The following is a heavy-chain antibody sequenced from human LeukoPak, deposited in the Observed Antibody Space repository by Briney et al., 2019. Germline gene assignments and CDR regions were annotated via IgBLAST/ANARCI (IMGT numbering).Heavy chain of an antibody. J-gene: IGHJ4*02. CDR1: GFTFSNYN. CDR2: ISSSSNII. Sequence: PGGSLRLSCAASGFTFSNYNMNWVRQPPGKGLQWVSYISSSSNIIYYADSVKGRFTISRDNAKNSLYLQMNSLRAEDTAVYYCARTFGADWGQGTLVTVSS. D-gene: IGHD3-10*01. V-gene: IGHV3-48*04. CDR3: ARTFGAD.